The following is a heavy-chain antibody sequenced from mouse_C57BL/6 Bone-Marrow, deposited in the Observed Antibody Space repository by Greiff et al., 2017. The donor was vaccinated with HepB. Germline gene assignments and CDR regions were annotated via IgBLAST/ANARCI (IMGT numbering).Heavy chain of an antibody. CDR2: IDPSDSYT. Sequence: QVQLQQPGAELVRPGTSVKLSCKASGYTFTSYWMHWVKQRPGQGLEWIGVIDPSDSYTNYNEKFKSKATLTVDTSSSTAYMQLSSLTSEDSAVYYCARFPYDYDSYWGQGTLVTVSA. CDR3: ARFPYDYDSY. D-gene: IGHD2-4*01. J-gene: IGHJ3*01. V-gene: IGHV1-59*01. CDR1: GYTFTSYW.